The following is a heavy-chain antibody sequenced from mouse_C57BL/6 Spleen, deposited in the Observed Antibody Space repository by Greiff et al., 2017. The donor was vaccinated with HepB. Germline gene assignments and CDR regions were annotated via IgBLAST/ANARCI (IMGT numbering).Heavy chain of an antibody. CDR1: GYAFSSYW. CDR2: IYPGDGDT. V-gene: IGHV1-80*01. Sequence: QVQLQQSGAELVKPGASVKISCKASGYAFSSYWMNWVKQRPGKGLEWIGQIYPGDGDTNYNGKFKGKATLTADKSSSTAYMQLSSLTSEDSAVYFCARSLYYYGSSYGWYFDVWGTGTTVTVSS. CDR3: ARSLYYYGSSYGWYFDV. D-gene: IGHD1-1*01. J-gene: IGHJ1*03.